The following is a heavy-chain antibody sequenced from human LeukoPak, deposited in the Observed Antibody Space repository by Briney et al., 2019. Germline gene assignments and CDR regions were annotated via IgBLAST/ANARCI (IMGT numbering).Heavy chain of an antibody. CDR1: GFTFSSYA. D-gene: IGHD6-6*01. CDR3: ARAAPHLGEGQLGYFDY. J-gene: IGHJ4*02. CDR2: ISWNSGSI. V-gene: IGHV3-9*01. Sequence: PGGSLRLSCAASGFTFSSYAMSWVRQAPGKGLEWVSGISWNSGSIGYADSVKGRFTISRDNAKNSLYLQMNSLRAEDTALYYCARAAPHLGEGQLGYFDYWGQGTLVTVSS.